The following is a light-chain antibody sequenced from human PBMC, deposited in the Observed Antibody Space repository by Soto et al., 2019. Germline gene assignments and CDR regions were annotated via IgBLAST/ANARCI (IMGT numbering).Light chain of an antibody. J-gene: IGKJ4*01. CDR3: QQFNNWPPIT. CDR2: AAS. Sequence: EIVLTQSPGTLSLSPGERATLSCRASQSVSSSYLAWYQQKPGQAPRLLIYAASSRATGIPDRFSGSGSGTDFTLTITRLEPEDFAIFYCQQFNNWPPITFGGGTKVEIK. CDR1: QSVSSSY. V-gene: IGKV3-20*01.